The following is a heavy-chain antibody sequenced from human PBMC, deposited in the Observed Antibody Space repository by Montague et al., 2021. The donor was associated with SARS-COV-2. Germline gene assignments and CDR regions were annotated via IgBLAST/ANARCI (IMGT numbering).Heavy chain of an antibody. CDR2: NYLHGSA. Sequence: SETLSLTCSVSGYFIGTGYYWGWVRQSPGKGLEWIGSNYLHGSAYYNPSLNSRVTISLDTSNNQFSLRLTSVTTSDTAVYYCARGRVTRAGLDYWGQGTRVTVSS. CDR3: ARGRVTRAGLDY. V-gene: IGHV4-38-2*02. J-gene: IGHJ4*02. CDR1: GYFIGTGYY. D-gene: IGHD2-15*01.